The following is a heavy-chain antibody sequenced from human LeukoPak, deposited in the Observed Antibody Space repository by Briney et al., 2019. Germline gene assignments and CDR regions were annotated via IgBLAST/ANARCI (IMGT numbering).Heavy chain of an antibody. D-gene: IGHD2-15*01. CDR3: AKEDGAAPYFDY. Sequence: PGRSLRLSCAASGFTFDDYAMHWVRQAPGKGLEWVSAISGSGGSTYYADSVKGRFTISRDNSKNTLYLQMNSLRAEDTAVYYCAKEDGAAPYFDYWGQGTLVTVSS. J-gene: IGHJ4*02. CDR2: ISGSGGST. V-gene: IGHV3-23*01. CDR1: GFTFDDYA.